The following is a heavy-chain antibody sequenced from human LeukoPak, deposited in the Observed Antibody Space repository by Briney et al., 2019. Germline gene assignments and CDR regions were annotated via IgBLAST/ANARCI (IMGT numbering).Heavy chain of an antibody. CDR1: GGSFSGYY. D-gene: IGHD2-8*02. J-gene: IGHJ6*03. V-gene: IGHV4-34*01. Sequence: SETLSLTCAVYGGSFSGYYWSWIRQPPGKGLEWIGEINHSGSTNYNPSLKSRVTISVDTSKNQFSLKLSSVTAADTAVYYCARVARSGRYYYYMDVWGKGTTVTVSS. CDR2: INHSGST. CDR3: ARVARSGRYYYYMDV.